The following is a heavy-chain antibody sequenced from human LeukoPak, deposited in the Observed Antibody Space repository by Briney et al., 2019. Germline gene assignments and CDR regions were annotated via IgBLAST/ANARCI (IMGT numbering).Heavy chain of an antibody. V-gene: IGHV3-48*04. CDR1: GFTFSSYS. D-gene: IGHD1-26*01. Sequence: GGSLRLSCAASGFTFSSYSMNWVRQAPGKGLEWVSFISSSSSTIYYADSVKGRFTISRDNAKNSLYLQMNSLRAEDTAVYYCASDRGGSYSAIDYWGQETLVTVSS. CDR3: ASDRGGSYSAIDY. CDR2: ISSSSSTI. J-gene: IGHJ4*02.